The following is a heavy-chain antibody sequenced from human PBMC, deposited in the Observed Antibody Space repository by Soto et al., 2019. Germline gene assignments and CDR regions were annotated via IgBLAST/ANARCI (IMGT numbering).Heavy chain of an antibody. V-gene: IGHV5-51*01. CDR1: GYSFTSYW. J-gene: IGHJ6*02. D-gene: IGHD6-6*01. CDR3: ARRLDYYYYGMGV. CDR2: IYPGDSDT. Sequence: GLPQKIPRRGAGYSFTSYWSGCVSQMPGKGLEWMGIIYPGDSDTRYSPSFQGQVTISADKSISTAYLQWSSLKASDTAMYYCARRLDYYYYGMGVWGQGTTVTVSS.